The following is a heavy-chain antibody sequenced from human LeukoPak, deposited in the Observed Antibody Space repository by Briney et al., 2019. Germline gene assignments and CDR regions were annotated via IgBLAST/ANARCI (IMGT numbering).Heavy chain of an antibody. J-gene: IGHJ4*02. D-gene: IGHD2-2*01. CDR3: ARVARCTSCFDVDY. CDR2: FFLKGST. Sequence: SETLSLTCTVSGYSITSAYYWGWIRQPPGRGLEWIGSFFLKGSTYYNPSLKSRVTISVDTSKNQFSLTLSSVTAADTAVYYCARVARCTSCFDVDYWGQGTLVTVSS. V-gene: IGHV4-38-2*02. CDR1: GYSITSAYY.